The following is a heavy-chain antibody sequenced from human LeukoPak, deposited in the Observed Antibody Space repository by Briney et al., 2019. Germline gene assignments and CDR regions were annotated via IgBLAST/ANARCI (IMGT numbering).Heavy chain of an antibody. D-gene: IGHD3-22*01. J-gene: IGHJ4*02. CDR1: GGTFSRYA. CDR2: ISAYNGNT. CDR3: ARGNYDSSGYYYFDY. V-gene: IGHV1-18*01. Sequence: ASVKVSCKASGGTFSRYAISWVRQAPGQGLEWMGWISAYNGNTNYAQKLQGRVTMTTDTSTSTAYMELSSLRSEDTAVYYCARGNYDSSGYYYFDYWGQGTLVTVSS.